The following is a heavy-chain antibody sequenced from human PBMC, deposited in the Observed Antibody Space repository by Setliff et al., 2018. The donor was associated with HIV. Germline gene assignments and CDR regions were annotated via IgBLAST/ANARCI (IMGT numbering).Heavy chain of an antibody. V-gene: IGHV1-69-2*01. Sequence: ASVKVSCKASGYTFTDYYMHWVQQAPAKGLEWMGRVDPKNGDTIYAEKLRGRVTITADTSTDTAYMELGSLRSEDTAVYYCATDSPMVRGVVVYWGQGTLVTVSS. J-gene: IGHJ4*02. CDR3: ATDSPMVRGVVVY. CDR2: VDPKNGDT. D-gene: IGHD3-10*01. CDR1: GYTFTDYY.